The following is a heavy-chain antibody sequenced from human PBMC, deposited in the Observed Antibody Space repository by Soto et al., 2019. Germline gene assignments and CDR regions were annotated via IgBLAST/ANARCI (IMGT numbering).Heavy chain of an antibody. D-gene: IGHD6-19*01. J-gene: IGHJ4*02. CDR1: GFTVSSNY. V-gene: IGHV3-66*01. CDR3: AKAVRGWYLFDS. Sequence: PGGSLRLSCAASGFTVSSNYMSWVRQAPGKGLEWVSVIYSGGSTYYADSVKGRFTISRDNSKNTLYLQMNSLRAEDTAVYYCAKAVRGWYLFDSWGQGTLVTVSS. CDR2: IYSGGST.